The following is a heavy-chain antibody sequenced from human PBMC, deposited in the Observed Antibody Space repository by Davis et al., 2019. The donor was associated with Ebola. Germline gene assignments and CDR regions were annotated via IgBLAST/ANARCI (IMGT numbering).Heavy chain of an antibody. Sequence: GESLKISCAASGFTFSSYGMHWVRQAPGKGLAWVAVISYDGSNKYYADSVKGRFTISRDNSKNTLYLQMNSLRAEDTAVYYCAKGGTAMVIGWGYMDVWGQGTTVTVSS. CDR1: GFTFSSYG. CDR2: ISYDGSNK. CDR3: AKGGTAMVIGWGYMDV. J-gene: IGHJ6*02. D-gene: IGHD5-18*01. V-gene: IGHV3-30*18.